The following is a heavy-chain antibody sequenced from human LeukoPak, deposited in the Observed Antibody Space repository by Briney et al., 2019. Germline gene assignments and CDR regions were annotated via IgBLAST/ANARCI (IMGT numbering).Heavy chain of an antibody. Sequence: GRSLRLSCAASGFTFSSYGMHWVRQAPGKGLEWVAVISYDGSNKYYADSVKGRFTISRDNSKNTLYLQMNSLRAEDTAVYYCARGLWFGELLPNLDYWGQGTLVTVSS. CDR2: ISYDGSNK. D-gene: IGHD3-10*01. V-gene: IGHV3-30*03. CDR1: GFTFSSYG. CDR3: ARGLWFGELLPNLDY. J-gene: IGHJ4*02.